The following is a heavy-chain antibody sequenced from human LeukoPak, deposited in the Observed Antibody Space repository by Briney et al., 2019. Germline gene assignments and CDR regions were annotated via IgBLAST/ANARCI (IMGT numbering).Heavy chain of an antibody. Sequence: SETLSLTCTVSGYSISSGYYWGWIRQPPGKGLEWIGSIYHSGSTYYNPSLKSRVTISVDTSKNQFSLKLSSVTAADTAVYYCARGGMATILFDYWGQGTLVTVSS. D-gene: IGHD5-24*01. J-gene: IGHJ4*02. CDR1: GYSISSGYY. V-gene: IGHV4-38-2*02. CDR2: IYHSGST. CDR3: ARGGMATILFDY.